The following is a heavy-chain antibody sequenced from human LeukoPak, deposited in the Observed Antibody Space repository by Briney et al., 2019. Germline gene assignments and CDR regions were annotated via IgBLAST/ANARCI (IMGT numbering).Heavy chain of an antibody. CDR2: ISGSGGST. D-gene: IGHD4-17*01. Sequence: PGGSLRLSCAASGFTFSSYAMSWVRQAPGKGLEWVSAISGSGGSTYYADSVKGRFTISRDNSKNTLYLQMNSLRAEDTAVYYCAKAKDDYGDNRIDYWGQGTLVTVSS. CDR1: GFTFSSYA. J-gene: IGHJ4*02. CDR3: AKAKDDYGDNRIDY. V-gene: IGHV3-23*01.